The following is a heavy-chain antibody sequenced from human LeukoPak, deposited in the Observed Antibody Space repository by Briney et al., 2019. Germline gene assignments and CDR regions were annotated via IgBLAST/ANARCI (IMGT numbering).Heavy chain of an antibody. CDR3: ARESNYRGFDP. D-gene: IGHD4-11*01. Sequence: ASVKVSCKASGGTFSSYAISWVRQATGQGLEWMGWMNPNSGNTGYAQKFQGRVTMTRNTSISTAYMELSSLRSEDTAVYYCARESNYRGFDPWGQGTLVTVSS. CDR2: MNPNSGNT. J-gene: IGHJ5*02. V-gene: IGHV1-8*02. CDR1: GGTFSSYA.